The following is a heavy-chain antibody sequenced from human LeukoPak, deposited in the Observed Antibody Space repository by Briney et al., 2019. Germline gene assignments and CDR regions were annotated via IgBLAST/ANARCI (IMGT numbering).Heavy chain of an antibody. CDR1: GGSISSSSYY. J-gene: IGHJ5*02. CDR2: IYYGGST. CDR3: ARSGYGDYDH. Sequence: SETLSLTCTVSGGSISSSSYYWGWIRQPPGKGLEWIGSIYYGGSTYYNPSLKSRVTISVDTSKNQFSLKLSSVTAADTAVYYCARSGYGDYDHWGQGTLVTVSS. D-gene: IGHD4-17*01. V-gene: IGHV4-39*01.